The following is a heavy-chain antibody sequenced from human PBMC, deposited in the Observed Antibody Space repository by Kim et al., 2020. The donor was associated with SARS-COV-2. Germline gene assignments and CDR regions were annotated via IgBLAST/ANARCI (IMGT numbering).Heavy chain of an antibody. CDR1: GFTFSSYA. Sequence: GGSLRLSCAASGFTFSSYAMNWVRQAPGKGLEWVSYIRGSSITKYYGDSVKGRFTISRDNAKSTLYLQMDSLKADDTAVYYCVRESHFYTTIGYFFDYWGQGTLVTVSS. CDR2: IRGSSITK. D-gene: IGHD2-2*03. CDR3: VRESHFYTTIGYFFDY. V-gene: IGHV3-48*04. J-gene: IGHJ4*02.